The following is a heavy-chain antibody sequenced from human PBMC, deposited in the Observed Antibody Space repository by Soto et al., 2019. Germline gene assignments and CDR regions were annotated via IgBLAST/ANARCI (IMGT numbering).Heavy chain of an antibody. V-gene: IGHV1-69*13. D-gene: IGHD6-6*01. J-gene: IGHJ6*02. Sequence: SVKVSCKASGGTFSGYAISWVRQAPGQGLEWMGGIIPIFGTANYAQKSQGRVTITADESTSTAYMELSSLRSEDTAVYYCAIGYSSSPLYYYYGMDVWGQGTTVTVSS. CDR3: AIGYSSSPLYYYYGMDV. CDR1: GGTFSGYA. CDR2: IIPIFGTA.